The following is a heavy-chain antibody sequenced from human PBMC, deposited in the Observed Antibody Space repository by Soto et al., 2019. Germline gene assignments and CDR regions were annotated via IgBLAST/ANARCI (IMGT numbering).Heavy chain of an antibody. CDR2: IRNKGNGYST. CDR1: GLTFSDHY. V-gene: IGHV3-72*01. Sequence: EVPLVESGGGLVQPGGSLRLSCVASGLTFSDHYMDWVRQAPGKGLEWVGRIRNKGNGYSTDHAASVKGRFTISRDDSPNSLYLQRNSLKPEDTAVYYCARRITGSPPADGGYWGQGPLVTVSS. D-gene: IGHD1-20*01. CDR3: ARRITGSPPADGGY. J-gene: IGHJ4*02.